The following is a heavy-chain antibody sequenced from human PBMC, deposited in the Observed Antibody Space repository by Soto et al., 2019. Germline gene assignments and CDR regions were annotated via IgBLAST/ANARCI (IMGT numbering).Heavy chain of an antibody. CDR1: GYTFTSYG. J-gene: IGHJ6*02. CDR3: ARREFPEYSSAWSRVVGARAGNYYYSVMDL. D-gene: IGHD6-19*01. V-gene: IGHV1-18*04. CDR2: ISAYNGNT. Sequence: DAAVKVSCKSSGYTFTSYGISWVRQAPGQGLEWMGWISAYNGNTNYAQKLQGRVTMTTDTSTSTAYMELRSLRSDDTAVYYCARREFPEYSSAWSRVVGARAGNYYYSVMDLRG.